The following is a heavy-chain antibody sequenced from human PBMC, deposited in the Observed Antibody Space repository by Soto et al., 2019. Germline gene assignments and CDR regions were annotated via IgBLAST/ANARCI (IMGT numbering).Heavy chain of an antibody. CDR1: GYTFTSYD. CDR3: ARCPGNIAVAVTNWFDP. CDR2: MNPNSGNT. D-gene: IGHD6-19*01. V-gene: IGHV1-8*01. J-gene: IGHJ5*02. Sequence: QVQLVQSGAEVKKPGASVKVSCKASGYTFTSYDINWVRQATGQGLEWMGWMNPNSGNTGYAQKFQGRVTMTRNTSISTAYMELSRLRSEDTAVYYCARCPGNIAVAVTNWFDPWGQGTLVTVSS.